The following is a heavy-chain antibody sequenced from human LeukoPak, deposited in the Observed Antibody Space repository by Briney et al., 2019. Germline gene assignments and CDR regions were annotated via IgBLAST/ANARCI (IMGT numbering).Heavy chain of an antibody. CDR3: ARGPYSYDSSGAFDI. Sequence: PPETLSLTCAVYGGSFSSYYWSWIRQPPGKGLEWIGEINHSGSTNYNPSLKSRVAISVDTSKNQFSLKLSSVTAADTAVYFCARGPYSYDSSGAFDIWGQGTMVTVSS. CDR2: INHSGST. D-gene: IGHD3-22*01. CDR1: GGSFSSYY. J-gene: IGHJ3*02. V-gene: IGHV4-34*01.